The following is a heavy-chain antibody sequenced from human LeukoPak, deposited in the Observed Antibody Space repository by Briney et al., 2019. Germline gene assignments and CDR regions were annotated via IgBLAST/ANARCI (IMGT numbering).Heavy chain of an antibody. D-gene: IGHD1-26*01. CDR2: IYHSGST. Sequence: SGTLSLTCAVSGGSISSSNFWSWVRQPPGKGLEWIGEIYHSGSTNYNPSLKSRVSISVDKSKNQFSLNLSSVSAADTAVYYCARDSPGRYFAYWGQGTLVTVSS. CDR3: ARDSPGRYFAY. V-gene: IGHV4-4*02. J-gene: IGHJ4*02. CDR1: GGSISSSNF.